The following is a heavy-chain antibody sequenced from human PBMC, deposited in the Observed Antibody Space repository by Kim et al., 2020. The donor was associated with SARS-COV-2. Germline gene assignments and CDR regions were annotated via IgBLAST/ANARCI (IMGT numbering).Heavy chain of an antibody. CDR3: AKPGLLWFGELFIRNWFDP. J-gene: IGHJ5*02. Sequence: GRFTISRDNSKNTLYLQMNSLRAEDTAVYYCAKPGLLWFGELFIRNWFDPWGQGTLVTVSS. D-gene: IGHD3-10*01. V-gene: IGHV3-30*02.